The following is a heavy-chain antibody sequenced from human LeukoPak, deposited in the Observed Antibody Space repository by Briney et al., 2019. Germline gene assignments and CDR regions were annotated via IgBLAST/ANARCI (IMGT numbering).Heavy chain of an antibody. J-gene: IGHJ4*02. D-gene: IGHD1-26*01. CDR1: GGSISSRTYY. CDR2: IFYSGSS. V-gene: IGHV4-39*02. CDR3: ARDSGSYSFDC. Sequence: SETLSLTCTVSGGSISSRTYYWGWIRQPPGKGLEWIGSIFYSGSSYYNPSLKSRVTISVDTSKNHFSLKLTSVTTADTAVYYCARDSGSYSFDCWGQGTLVTVSS.